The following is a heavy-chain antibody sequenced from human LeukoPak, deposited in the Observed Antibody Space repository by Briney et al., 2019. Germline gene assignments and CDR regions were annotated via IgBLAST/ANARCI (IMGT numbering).Heavy chain of an antibody. J-gene: IGHJ4*02. CDR1: GYTFTGYY. CDR3: ARTHYDFWSGYYHFDY. Sequence: GASVRVSCKASGYTFTGYYMHWFRKAPGQGFEGWGWFNPNSGGTNYAQKFQGWVTMTRDTSISTAYMELSRLRSDDTAVYYCARTHYDFWSGYYHFDYWGQGTLVTVSS. D-gene: IGHD3-3*01. CDR2: FNPNSGGT. V-gene: IGHV1-2*04.